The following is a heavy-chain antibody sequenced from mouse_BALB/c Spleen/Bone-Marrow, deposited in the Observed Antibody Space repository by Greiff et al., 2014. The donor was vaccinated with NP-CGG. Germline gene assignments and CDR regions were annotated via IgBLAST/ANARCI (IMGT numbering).Heavy chain of an antibody. CDR3: ARITTATGAMDY. CDR2: IWADGST. CDR1: GFSLTNYG. V-gene: IGHV2-9*02. D-gene: IGHD1-2*01. J-gene: IGHJ4*01. Sequence: VKLVESGPGLVAPSQSLSITCTVSGFSLTNYGVHWVRQPPGKGLDWLGVIWADGSTNYNSALMSRLSISKDNSKSQVFFKMNSLQTDDTAMYYCARITTATGAMDYWGQGTSVTVSS.